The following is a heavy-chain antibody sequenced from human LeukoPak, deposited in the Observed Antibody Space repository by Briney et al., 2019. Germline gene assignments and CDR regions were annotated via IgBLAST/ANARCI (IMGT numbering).Heavy chain of an antibody. V-gene: IGHV1-2*02. Sequence: ASVKVSCKASGYTFTGYYMHWVRQAPGQGLEWMGWINPNSGGTNYAQKFQGGVTMTRDTSISTAYMELSRLRSDDTAVYYCASAPWIQAYFDYWGQGTLVTVSS. CDR2: INPNSGGT. J-gene: IGHJ4*02. CDR3: ASAPWIQAYFDY. CDR1: GYTFTGYY. D-gene: IGHD5-18*01.